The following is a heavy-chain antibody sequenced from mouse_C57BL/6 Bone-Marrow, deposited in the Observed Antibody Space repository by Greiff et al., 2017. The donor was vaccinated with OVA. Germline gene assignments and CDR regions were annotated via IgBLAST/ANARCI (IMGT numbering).Heavy chain of an antibody. J-gene: IGHJ2*01. CDR3: ARGDYSGSSYYFDY. V-gene: IGHV1-64*01. CDR1: GYTFTSYW. D-gene: IGHD1-1*01. CDR2: IHPNSGST. Sequence: QVQLQQPGAELVKPGASVKLSCKASGYTFTSYWMHWVKQRPGQGLEWIGLIHPNSGSTNYNEKFKSKATLTVDKYSSTAYMQLSSLTSEDSAVYYFARGDYSGSSYYFDYWGQGTTLTVSS.